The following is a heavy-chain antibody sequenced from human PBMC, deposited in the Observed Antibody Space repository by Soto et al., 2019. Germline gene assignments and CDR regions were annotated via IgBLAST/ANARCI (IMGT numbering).Heavy chain of an antibody. V-gene: IGHV1-2*02. CDR1: GYTFTGYY. J-gene: IGHJ6*02. Sequence: ASVKVSCQASGYTFTGYYMHWVRQAPGQGLEWMGWINPNSGGTNYAQKFQGRVTMTRDTSISTAYMELSRLRSDDTAVYYYERGPSYYVDYGMDVWGQGTTVTVSS. CDR2: INPNSGGT. CDR3: ERGPSYYVDYGMDV. D-gene: IGHD3-10*02.